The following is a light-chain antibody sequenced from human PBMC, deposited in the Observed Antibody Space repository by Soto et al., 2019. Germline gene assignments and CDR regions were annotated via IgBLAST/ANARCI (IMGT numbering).Light chain of an antibody. CDR2: DAS. CDR1: QSVSSY. V-gene: IGKV3-20*01. Sequence: EIVMTQSPATLSVSPLERSTLSFRASQSVSSYLAWYQQKPGQAPRLLIYDASNRATGIPARFSGSRSGTDFTLTISRLEPEDFAVYYCQQYGTSPWTFGQGTKVDIK. J-gene: IGKJ1*01. CDR3: QQYGTSPWT.